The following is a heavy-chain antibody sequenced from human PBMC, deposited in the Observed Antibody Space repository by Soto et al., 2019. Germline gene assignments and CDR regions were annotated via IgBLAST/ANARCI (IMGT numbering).Heavy chain of an antibody. J-gene: IGHJ4*02. CDR3: ARGTIDY. V-gene: IGHV3-74*01. CDR2: IDSDGRST. Sequence: EVQLVESGGGLVQPGGSLRLSCAASGFTFSSYWMHWVRQAPGKGVVWISRIDSDGRSTNYADSVKGRFAISRDNAKNALYLHMNSLRAEDTAVYYCARGTIDYWGQGTLVTVSS. CDR1: GFTFSSYW. D-gene: IGHD2-8*01.